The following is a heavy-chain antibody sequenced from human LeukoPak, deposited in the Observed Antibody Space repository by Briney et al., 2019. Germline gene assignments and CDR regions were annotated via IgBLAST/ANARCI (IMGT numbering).Heavy chain of an antibody. Sequence: SVKVSCKASGRTFSSYAISWVRQAPGQGLEWMGGIIPIFGTANYAQKFQGRVTITTDESTSTAYMELSSLRSEDTAVYYCASGGVHYYYYYMDVWGKGTTVTVSS. V-gene: IGHV1-69*05. CDR1: GRTFSSYA. CDR2: IIPIFGTA. J-gene: IGHJ6*03. D-gene: IGHD2-8*02. CDR3: ASGGVHYYYYYMDV.